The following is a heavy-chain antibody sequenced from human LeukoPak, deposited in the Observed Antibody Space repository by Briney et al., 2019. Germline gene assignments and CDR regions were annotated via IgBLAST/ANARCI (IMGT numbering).Heavy chain of an antibody. CDR3: AKDQLYCSGGNCYSGHDY. D-gene: IGHD2-15*01. J-gene: IGHJ4*02. Sequence: GGSLRLSCAASGFTFSSYWMSWVRQAPGKGLEWVANIKQDGREKYYVDSVKGRFTISRDNAKNSLYLQMNSLRAEDTAVYYCAKDQLYCSGGNCYSGHDYWGQGTLVTVSS. CDR1: GFTFSSYW. V-gene: IGHV3-7*03. CDR2: IKQDGREK.